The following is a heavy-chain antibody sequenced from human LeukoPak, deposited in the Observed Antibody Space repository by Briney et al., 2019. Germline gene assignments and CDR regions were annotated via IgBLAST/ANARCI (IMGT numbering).Heavy chain of an antibody. J-gene: IGHJ4*02. CDR3: AREGYCSGGTCYFLDY. D-gene: IGHD2-15*01. CDR2: INPNSDGT. CDR1: GYTFTGYY. Sequence: AXXKVSCKASGYTFTGYYMHWVRQAPGQGVEWMGRINPNSDGTNFSQRFQGRVTITRDTSISTAYMELSRLRSDDTAVYYCAREGYCSGGTCYFLDYWGQGTLVTVSS. V-gene: IGHV1-2*06.